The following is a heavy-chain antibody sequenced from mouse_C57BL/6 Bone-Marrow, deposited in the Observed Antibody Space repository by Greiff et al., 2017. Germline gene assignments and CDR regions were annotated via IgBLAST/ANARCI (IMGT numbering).Heavy chain of an antibody. V-gene: IGHV1-63*01. J-gene: IGHJ1*03. CDR3: ATCAFTWYFDV. CDR1: GYTFTNYW. Sequence: QVQLQESGAELVRPGTSVKMSCKASGYTFTNYWIGWAKQRPGHGLEWIGDIYPGGGYTNYNEKFKGKATLTADKSSSTAYMQFSSLTSEASAIYYCATCAFTWYFDVWGTGTTVTVSS. CDR2: IYPGGGYT.